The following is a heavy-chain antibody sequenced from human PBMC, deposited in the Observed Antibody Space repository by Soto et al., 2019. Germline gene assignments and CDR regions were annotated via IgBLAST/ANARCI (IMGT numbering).Heavy chain of an antibody. J-gene: IGHJ4*02. D-gene: IGHD6-13*01. V-gene: IGHV4-59*01. Sequence: SETLSLTCTVSGGSISSYYWSWIRQPPGKGLEWIGYIYYSGSTNYNPSLKSRVTIPVDTSKNQFSLKLSSVTAADTAVYYCARVLAGYIDYWGQGTLVTVSS. CDR2: IYYSGST. CDR1: GGSISSYY. CDR3: ARVLAGYIDY.